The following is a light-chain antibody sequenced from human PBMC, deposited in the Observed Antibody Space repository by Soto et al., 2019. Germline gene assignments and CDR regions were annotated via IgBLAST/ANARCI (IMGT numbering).Light chain of an antibody. CDR1: QSVLYSSNNKNY. Sequence: DIVMTQSPDSLAVSLGERATINCKSSQSVLYSSNNKNYLAWYQQKPGQPPKLLIYRASTRESGVPDRFSGSXXGTDXTXTISXXQAEDVAVYYCQQYYSTPPTFGGGTKVEIK. CDR2: RAS. CDR3: QQYYSTPPT. J-gene: IGKJ4*01. V-gene: IGKV4-1*01.